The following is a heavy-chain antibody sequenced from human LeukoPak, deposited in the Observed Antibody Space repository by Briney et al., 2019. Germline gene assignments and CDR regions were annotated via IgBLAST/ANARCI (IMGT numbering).Heavy chain of an antibody. D-gene: IGHD2-15*01. CDR3: ASDAPGLLGY. CDR1: GGSISSGSYY. CDR2: IHYSGST. V-gene: IGHV4-39*07. J-gene: IGHJ4*02. Sequence: PSETLSLTCTVSGGSISSGSYYWSWIRQPPGEGPEWIGNIHYSGSTYYKPSLKSRVTISVDTSKNQFSLTLSSVTAADTAMYYCASDAPGLLGYWGQGTLVTVSS.